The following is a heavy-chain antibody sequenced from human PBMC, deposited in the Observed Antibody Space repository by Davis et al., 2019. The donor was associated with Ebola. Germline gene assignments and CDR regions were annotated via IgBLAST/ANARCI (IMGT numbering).Heavy chain of an antibody. CDR3: TKDIRASPDYSDNGYFDS. D-gene: IGHD4-17*01. J-gene: IGHJ4*02. CDR2: INWNGGST. Sequence: PGGSLRLSCAASGFTFDDFTMHWVRQVPGKGLEWVALINWNGGSTIYADSVKGRFTISRDNNKNSLFLQMNSLRTEDTALYYCTKDIRASPDYSDNGYFDSWGQGTLVTVSS. V-gene: IGHV3-43*01. CDR1: GFTFDDFT.